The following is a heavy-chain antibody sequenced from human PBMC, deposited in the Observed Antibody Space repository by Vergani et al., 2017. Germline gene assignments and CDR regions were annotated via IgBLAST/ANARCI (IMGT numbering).Heavy chain of an antibody. V-gene: IGHV3-30-3*01. D-gene: IGHD4-17*01. CDR3: ARDPGAEVTTQGDAFDI. Sequence: QVQLVESGGGVVQPGRSLRLSCPASGFTFSSYAMHWVRQAPGKGLEWVAVISYDGSNKYYADSVKGRFTISRDNSKNTLYLQMNSLRAEDTAVYYCARDPGAEVTTQGDAFDIWGQGTMVTVSS. J-gene: IGHJ3*02. CDR1: GFTFSSYA. CDR2: ISYDGSNK.